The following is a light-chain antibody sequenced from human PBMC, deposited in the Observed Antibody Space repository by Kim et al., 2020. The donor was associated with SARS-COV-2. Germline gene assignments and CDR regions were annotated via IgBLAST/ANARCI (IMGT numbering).Light chain of an antibody. J-gene: IGKJ1*01. CDR2: DTT. Sequence: EVVMTQSPATLSVSPGERATLSCRASQSVGSSLAWFQQKAGQAPRVLMYDTTVRATGVPARFSGSGSGTEFTLSISGLQSEDLAVYYCYQYNDWLRTFGQGTKVDIK. CDR3: YQYNDWLRT. V-gene: IGKV3-15*01. CDR1: QSVGSS.